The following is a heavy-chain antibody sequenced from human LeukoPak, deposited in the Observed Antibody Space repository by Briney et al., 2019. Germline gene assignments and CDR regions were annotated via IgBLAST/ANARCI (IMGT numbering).Heavy chain of an antibody. V-gene: IGHV3-15*01. D-gene: IGHD3-9*01. CDR1: GFTFSNAW. CDR3: TTDRFSCYDILTVTRDY. Sequence: GGSLRLSCADSGFTFSNAWMSWVRQAPGKGLDGVGRIKSKTDGGTTDYAARVKGRFTISRDDSKNTLYLQMNSQKTDDTDVYYCTTDRFSCYDILTVTRDYWGQGTLVTVSS. J-gene: IGHJ4*02. CDR2: IKSKTDGGTT.